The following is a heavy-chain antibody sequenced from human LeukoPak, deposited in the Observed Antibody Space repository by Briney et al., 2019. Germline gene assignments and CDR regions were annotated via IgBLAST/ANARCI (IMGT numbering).Heavy chain of an antibody. CDR2: IYYDGSNK. J-gene: IGHJ4*02. D-gene: IGHD3-22*01. CDR1: GFTFSSYG. V-gene: IGHV3-33*01. Sequence: PGRSLRLSCAASGFTFSSYGMHWVRQAPCKGLEGVAVIYYDGSNKYYADSVKGRFTISRDNSKNTLYLQMNSLRGEDTAVYYCARQIAYYYDSSGYYVFDYWGQGTLVTVSS. CDR3: ARQIAYYYDSSGYYVFDY.